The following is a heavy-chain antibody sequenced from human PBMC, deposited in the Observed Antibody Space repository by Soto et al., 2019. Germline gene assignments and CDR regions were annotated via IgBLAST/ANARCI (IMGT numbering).Heavy chain of an antibody. CDR3: ARVNVVVVAATREYYCDS. D-gene: IGHD2-15*01. V-gene: IGHV1-2*02. CDR2: INPNSGGT. Sequence: ASVKVSCKASGYTFTGYYMHWVRQAPGQGLEWMGWINPNSGGTNYAQKFQGRVTMTRDTSMSTAYMELSRLRSDETAVYYCARVNVVVVAATREYYCDSWGQGTLVTVSS. J-gene: IGHJ4*02. CDR1: GYTFTGYY.